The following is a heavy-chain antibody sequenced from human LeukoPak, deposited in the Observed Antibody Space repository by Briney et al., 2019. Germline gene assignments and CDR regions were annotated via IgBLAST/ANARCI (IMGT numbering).Heavy chain of an antibody. CDR1: GGSISTTGDY. CDR3: ARSRAYYDPFDL. J-gene: IGHJ4*02. D-gene: IGHD4/OR15-4a*01. V-gene: IGHV4-39*02. Sequence: PSETLSLTCTVSGGSISTTGDYWGWIRQTPGKGLEWIGSLYYRGTTYYNPSLKSRATISVDTSKKNLSLSLTSVTAADTAVYFCARSRAYYDPFDLWGQGTLVAVSS. CDR2: LYYRGTT.